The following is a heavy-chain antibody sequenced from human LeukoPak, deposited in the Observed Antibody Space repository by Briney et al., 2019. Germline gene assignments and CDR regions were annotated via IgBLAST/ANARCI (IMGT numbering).Heavy chain of an antibody. CDR3: ARAHTSGWF. CDR2: INPNAGGT. V-gene: IGHV1-2*02. D-gene: IGHD6-19*01. Sequence: GASVKVSCKASGYTFTDYFLHWVRQAPGQGLEWKGWINPNAGGTNYAQKFQGRVTMTWATSVTTVYMELSSLRSDDTAVYYCARAHTSGWFWGPGALVTVSS. J-gene: IGHJ4*02. CDR1: GYTFTDYF.